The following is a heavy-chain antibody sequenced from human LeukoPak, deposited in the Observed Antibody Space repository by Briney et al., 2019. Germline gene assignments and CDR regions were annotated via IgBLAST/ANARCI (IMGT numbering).Heavy chain of an antibody. CDR2: ISSSSSYI. V-gene: IGHV3-21*01. J-gene: IGHJ4*02. CDR3: ARGGIAAAGAYFDY. CDR1: GFTFSSYS. Sequence: NPGGSLRLSCAASGFTFSSYSMNWVRQAPGKGLEWVSSISSSSSYIYYADSVKGRFTISRDNTKNPLYLQMNSLRAEDTAVYYCARGGIAAAGAYFDYWGQGTLVTVSS. D-gene: IGHD6-13*01.